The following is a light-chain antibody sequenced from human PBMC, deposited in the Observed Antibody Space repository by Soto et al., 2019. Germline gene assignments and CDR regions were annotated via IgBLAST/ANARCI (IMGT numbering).Light chain of an antibody. V-gene: IGKV3-20*01. CDR3: QLYGSSSGWT. CDR1: QTVSSNL. Sequence: EIVLTQSPGTLSLSPGERATLSCRASQTVSSNLLAWYQQNLGQAPRLLIYGASNRATGTPDRFSGSGSGTDFTLTISRLEPEDFAVYYCQLYGSSSGWTFGQGTKVDVK. CDR2: GAS. J-gene: IGKJ1*01.